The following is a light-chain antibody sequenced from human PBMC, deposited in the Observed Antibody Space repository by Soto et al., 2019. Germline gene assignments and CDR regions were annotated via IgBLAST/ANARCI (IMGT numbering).Light chain of an antibody. Sequence: EIVLTHSPGTLSLFPWERATLSCRASQTVSSNYLAWYQQKPGQAPRLLIYAASIRATGVPARFSGSGSGTEFTLTISGLQSEDVSIYFCQHYNFWPHSFGQGTKVDIK. CDR2: AAS. CDR1: QTVSSN. CDR3: QHYNFWPHS. J-gene: IGKJ2*01. V-gene: IGKV3-15*01.